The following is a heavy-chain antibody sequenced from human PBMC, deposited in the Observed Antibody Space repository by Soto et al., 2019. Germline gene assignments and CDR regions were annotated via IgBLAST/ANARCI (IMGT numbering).Heavy chain of an antibody. CDR1: GGSISSSSYY. V-gene: IGHV4-39*01. CDR3: ASHTAMAPFDY. J-gene: IGHJ4*02. CDR2: IYYSGST. Sequence: QLQLQESGPGLVKPSETLSLTCTVSGGSISSSSYYWGWIRQPPGKGLEWIGSIYYSGSTYYNPSLKRRVTISVDTSKNQFSLKLSSVTAADTAVYYCASHTAMAPFDYWGQGTLVTVSS. D-gene: IGHD5-18*01.